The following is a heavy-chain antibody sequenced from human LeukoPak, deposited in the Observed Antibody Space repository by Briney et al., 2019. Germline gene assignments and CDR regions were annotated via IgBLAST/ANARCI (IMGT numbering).Heavy chain of an antibody. J-gene: IGHJ4*02. CDR2: IYPGDSDT. CDR3: ARLVTLGGYNSAWYLDY. CDR1: GYSFTRNW. D-gene: IGHD6-19*01. V-gene: IGHV5-51*01. Sequence: GESLKISCKGSGYSFTRNWIGWVRQMPGKGLEWMGIIYPGDSDTRYSPSFQGQVTISVDKSINTAYLQWSSLKASDTAMYYCARLVTLGGYNSAWYLDYWGQGTLVSVSS.